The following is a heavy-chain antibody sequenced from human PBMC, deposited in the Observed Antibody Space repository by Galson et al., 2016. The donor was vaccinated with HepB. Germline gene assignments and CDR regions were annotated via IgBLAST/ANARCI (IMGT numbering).Heavy chain of an antibody. CDR3: ARLTLYYDNTGYLPNWFDP. Sequence: LRLSCAASGFTFSSYAMSWVRQPPGKALEWLALIDWEDDKNYSTSLKTRLTISRDTSKNQVVLTMTNMDPEDTATYYCARLTLYYDNTGYLPNWFDPWGQGTQVTVSS. V-gene: IGHV2-70*19. D-gene: IGHD3-22*01. CDR2: IDWEDDK. J-gene: IGHJ5*02. CDR1: GFTFSSYAM.